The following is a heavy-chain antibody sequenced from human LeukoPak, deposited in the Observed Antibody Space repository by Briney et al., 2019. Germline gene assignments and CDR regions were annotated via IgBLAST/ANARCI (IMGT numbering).Heavy chain of an antibody. CDR1: GFTYRRYW. V-gene: IGHV3-7*04. J-gene: IGHJ5*02. Sequence: GGSLRLSCAASGFTYRRYWMSWVGQAPGKGLEWVANIKQDGSEKIYVDSVRGRFSISRDNAKNSLYLQMNSLRGEDTAVYYCARGGFLFDPWGQGTLVTVSS. CDR2: IKQDGSEK. CDR3: ARGGFLFDP. D-gene: IGHD5-12*01.